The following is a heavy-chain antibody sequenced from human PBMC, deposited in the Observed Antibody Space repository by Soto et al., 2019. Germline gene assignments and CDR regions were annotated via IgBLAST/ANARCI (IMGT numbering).Heavy chain of an antibody. CDR3: VRAYSAVAGTLDWFDP. CDR1: GFTFSSYS. CDR2: ISSSSSTI. D-gene: IGHD6-19*01. Sequence: GVSLRLSCAASGFTFSSYSMNWVRQAPGKGLEWVSYISSSSSTIYYADSVKGRFTISRDNAKNSMYLQMNSLRAEDTAVYYCVRAYSAVAGTLDWFDPWGQGTLVTVSS. J-gene: IGHJ5*02. V-gene: IGHV3-48*01.